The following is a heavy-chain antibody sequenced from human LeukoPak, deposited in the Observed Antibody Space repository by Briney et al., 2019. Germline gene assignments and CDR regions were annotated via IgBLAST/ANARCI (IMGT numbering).Heavy chain of an antibody. Sequence: PGGSLRLSCAASGFTVTTNYMSWVRQAPGKGPEWVSIIYVGGKTYYSDSVKGRFTISRDNSKNTVYLQMNSLRAEDTAVYYCARGLRGRVVAAFDYWGQGTRVTVSS. V-gene: IGHV3-53*01. D-gene: IGHD2-15*01. J-gene: IGHJ4*02. CDR1: GFTVTTNY. CDR2: IYVGGKT. CDR3: ARGLRGRVVAAFDY.